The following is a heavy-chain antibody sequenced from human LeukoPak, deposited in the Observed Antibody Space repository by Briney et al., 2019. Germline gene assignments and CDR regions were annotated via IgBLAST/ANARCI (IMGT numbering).Heavy chain of an antibody. CDR1: GYTFTAYY. J-gene: IGHJ4*02. CDR3: ATAPPNGYSSGWYSFDY. Sequence: PVASVKVSCKASGYTFTAYYMHWVRQAPGQGLEWMGWINPNSGGTNYAQKFQDRVTMTRDTSISTAYMELNRLRSDDTAVYYCATAPPNGYSSGWYSFDYWGQGTLVTVSS. D-gene: IGHD6-19*01. CDR2: INPNSGGT. V-gene: IGHV1-2*02.